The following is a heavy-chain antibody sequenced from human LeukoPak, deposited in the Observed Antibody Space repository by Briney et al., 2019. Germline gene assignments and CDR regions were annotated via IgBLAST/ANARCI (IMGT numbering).Heavy chain of an antibody. D-gene: IGHD6-19*01. CDR2: IGGGGTST. J-gene: IGHJ4*02. V-gene: IGHV3-23*01. CDR1: GFTFSTYA. Sequence: GGSLRLSCAASGFTFSTYAMSWVRQAPGKGLEWVSAIGGGGTSTSYADSVKGRFTISRDNSKNTLYPQMNSLTAEDTAVYYCAASGGWYYWGQGTLVTVSS. CDR3: AASGGWYY.